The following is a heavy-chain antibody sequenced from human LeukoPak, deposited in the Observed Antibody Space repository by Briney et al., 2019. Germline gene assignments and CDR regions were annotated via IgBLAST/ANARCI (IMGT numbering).Heavy chain of an antibody. CDR2: ISGDGGRT. CDR3: AKDIHDRGYPDY. J-gene: IGHJ4*02. CDR1: GFSFDDYA. V-gene: IGHV3-43*02. D-gene: IGHD3-22*01. Sequence: GGSLRLSCAASGFSFDDYAMHWVRQAPGKGLEWASLISGDGGRTFYADSVKGRFTISRDNSKNSLYLQMNSLRSEDTALYSCAKDIHDRGYPDYWGQGTLVTVSS.